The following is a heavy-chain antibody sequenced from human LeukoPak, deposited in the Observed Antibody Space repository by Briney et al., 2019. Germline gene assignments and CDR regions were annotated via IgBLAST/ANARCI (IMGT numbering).Heavy chain of an antibody. CDR2: ISSSGSTI. CDR3: ARDPFDHTAMVRVRGYYFDY. CDR1: GFTFSDYY. D-gene: IGHD5-18*01. J-gene: IGHJ4*02. Sequence: GGSLRLSCAASGFTFSDYYMSWTRQAPGKGLEWVSYISSSGSTIYYADSVKGRFTISRDNAKNSLYLQMNSLRAEDTAVYYCARDPFDHTAMVRVRGYYFDYWGQGTLVTVSS. V-gene: IGHV3-11*01.